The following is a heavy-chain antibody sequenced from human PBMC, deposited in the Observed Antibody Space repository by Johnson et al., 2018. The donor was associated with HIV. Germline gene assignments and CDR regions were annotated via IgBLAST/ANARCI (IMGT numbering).Heavy chain of an antibody. D-gene: IGHD3-16*01. CDR1: GFTFSSYG. CDR2: IWYDGSNK. Sequence: QVQLVESGGGVVQPGRSLRLSCAASGFTFSSYGMHWVRQAPGKGLEWVAVIWYDGSNKYYADSVKGRFTISRDNSKNTLYLQMNSLRAEDTAVYYCAKSAASAGGDDAFDIWGQGTMVTVSS. V-gene: IGHV3-33*06. J-gene: IGHJ3*02. CDR3: AKSAASAGGDDAFDI.